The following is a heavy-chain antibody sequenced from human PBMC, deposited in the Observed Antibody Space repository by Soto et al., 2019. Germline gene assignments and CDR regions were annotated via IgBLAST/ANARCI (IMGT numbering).Heavy chain of an antibody. CDR3: ARVRTGD. CDR2: IHYTGST. J-gene: IGHJ4*02. CDR1: GDSIRDYY. D-gene: IGHD3-10*01. Sequence: QVQLQESGPGLVKPSETLSLTCTVSGDSIRDYYWHWIRQPPGKGLEWIGHIHYTGSTYYNPSLKRRVTISGDTSKTQFSLTLSSVTAADTAVYYCARVRTGDWGQGALVTVSS. V-gene: IGHV4-59*01.